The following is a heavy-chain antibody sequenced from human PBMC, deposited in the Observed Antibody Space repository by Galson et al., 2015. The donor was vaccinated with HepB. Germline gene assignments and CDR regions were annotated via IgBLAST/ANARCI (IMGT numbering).Heavy chain of an antibody. CDR3: VRGPDYAANDDVFDV. CDR1: GFLFSGYT. V-gene: IGHV3-21*06. J-gene: IGHJ3*01. CDR2: ISSSSAYV. Sequence: SLRLSCAASGFLFSGYTMNWVRQGPGKGLEWVSSISSSSAYVYYAGSVEGRFTISRDNAKSSLFLQMNSLTAGDTAVYFCVRGPDYAANDDVFDVWGQGTKVSVCS. D-gene: IGHD4-17*01.